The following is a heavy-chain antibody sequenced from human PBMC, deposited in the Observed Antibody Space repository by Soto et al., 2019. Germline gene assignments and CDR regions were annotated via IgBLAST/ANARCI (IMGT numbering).Heavy chain of an antibody. CDR2: ISGSGGST. CDR1: GFTFSSYA. J-gene: IGHJ4*02. V-gene: IGHV3-23*01. Sequence: PGGSLRLSCAASGFTFSSYAMSWVRQAPGKGLEWVSAISGSGGSTYYADSVKGRFTISRDNSKNTLYLQMNSLRAEDTAVYYCAKDQYYYDSSGYYPFFDYWGQGTLVTVSS. D-gene: IGHD3-22*01. CDR3: AKDQYYYDSSGYYPFFDY.